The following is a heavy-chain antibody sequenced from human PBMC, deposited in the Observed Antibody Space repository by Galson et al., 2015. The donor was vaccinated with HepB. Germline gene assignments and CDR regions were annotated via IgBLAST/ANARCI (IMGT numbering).Heavy chain of an antibody. D-gene: IGHD6-13*01. V-gene: IGHV3-9*01. CDR3: AKDRSSSWYGENDY. Sequence: SLRLSCAASGFTFDDYAMHWVRQAPGKGLEWVSGISWNSGSIGYADSVKGRFTTSRDNAKNSLYLQMNSLRAEDTALYYCAKDRSSSWYGENDYWGQGTLVTVSS. CDR2: ISWNSGSI. CDR1: GFTFDDYA. J-gene: IGHJ4*02.